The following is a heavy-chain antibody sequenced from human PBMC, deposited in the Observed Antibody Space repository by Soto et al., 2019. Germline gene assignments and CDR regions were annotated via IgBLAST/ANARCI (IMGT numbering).Heavy chain of an antibody. CDR3: GRDHYIAAAGTIYYYYYGMVV. Sequence: ASVKVSCKASGGTFSSYAISWVRQAPGQGLEWMGGIIPIFGTANYAQKVQGRVTITADNSKNTLYLQMNSLRAEDTAVYYCGRDHYIAAAGTIYYYYYGMVVWGQATMVNVS. V-gene: IGHV1-69*06. CDR1: GGTFSSYA. J-gene: IGHJ6*02. D-gene: IGHD6-13*01. CDR2: IIPIFGTA.